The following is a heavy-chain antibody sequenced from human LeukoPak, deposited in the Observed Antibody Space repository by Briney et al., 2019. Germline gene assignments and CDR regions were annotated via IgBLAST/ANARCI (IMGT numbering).Heavy chain of an antibody. D-gene: IGHD6-13*01. CDR2: IKHTGRET. V-gene: IGHV3-7*03. CDR1: GFTFSKFW. CDR3: AKGAYSSRGGDYFDY. Sequence: PGGSLRLSCAASGFTFSKFWLSWVRQAPGKGLEWVANIKHTGRETYYVDSVRGRFTISRDNAKNSLYLQMNSLRAEDMALYYCAKGAYSSRGGDYFDYWGQGTLVTVSS. J-gene: IGHJ4*02.